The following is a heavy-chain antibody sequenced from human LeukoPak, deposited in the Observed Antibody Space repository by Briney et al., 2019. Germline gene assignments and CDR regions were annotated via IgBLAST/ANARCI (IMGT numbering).Heavy chain of an antibody. J-gene: IGHJ4*02. V-gene: IGHV3-23*01. CDR3: AKISAYSSSPHFDY. D-gene: IGHD6-6*01. Sequence: PGGSLRLSCAASGFTFSSYATSWVRQAPGKGLEWVSAISGSGGSTYYADSVKGRFTISRDNSKNTLYLQMNSLRAEDTAVYYCAKISAYSSSPHFDYWGQGTLVTVSS. CDR1: GFTFSSYA. CDR2: ISGSGGST.